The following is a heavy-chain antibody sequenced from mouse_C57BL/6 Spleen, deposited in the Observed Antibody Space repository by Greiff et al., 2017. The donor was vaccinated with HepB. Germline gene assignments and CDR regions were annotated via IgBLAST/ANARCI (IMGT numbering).Heavy chain of an antibody. CDR2: ISSGGDYI. CDR3: TRDRDYDPYAMDY. Sequence: EVMLVESGEGLVKPGGSLKLSCAASGFTFSSYAMSWVRQTPEKRLEWVAYISSGGDYIYYADTVKGRFTISRDNARNTLYLQMSSLKSEDTAMYYCTRDRDYDPYAMDYWGQGTSVTVSS. J-gene: IGHJ4*01. D-gene: IGHD2-4*01. V-gene: IGHV5-9-1*02. CDR1: GFTFSSYA.